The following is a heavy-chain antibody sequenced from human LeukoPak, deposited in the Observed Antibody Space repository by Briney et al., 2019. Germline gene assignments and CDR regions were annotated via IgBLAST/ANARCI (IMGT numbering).Heavy chain of an antibody. D-gene: IGHD6-13*01. CDR2: IYYSGST. V-gene: IGHV4-31*02. CDR1: GFTFSDYY. CDR3: ARALSSSWYND. J-gene: IGHJ4*02. Sequence: LRLSCAASGFTFSDYYMSWIRQHPGKGLEWIGYIYYSGSTYYNPSLKSRVTISVDTSKNQFSLKLSSVTAADTAVYYCARALSSSWYNDWGQGTLVTVSS.